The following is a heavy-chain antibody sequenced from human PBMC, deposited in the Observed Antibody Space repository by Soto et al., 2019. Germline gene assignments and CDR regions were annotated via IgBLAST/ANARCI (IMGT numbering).Heavy chain of an antibody. CDR2: ISYDGSKK. CDR1: GFTFSTYA. D-gene: IGHD3-3*02. J-gene: IGHJ6*02. Sequence: PGGSLRLSCAASGFTFSTYAMHWVRQAPGKGLEWVAFISYDGSKKYFADSVKGRFTVSRESSKNTLYLQMNILRPDDTAVYYCARGGRVLAYNPLDVWGQGTKVTVSS. CDR3: ARGGRVLAYNPLDV. V-gene: IGHV3-30-3*01.